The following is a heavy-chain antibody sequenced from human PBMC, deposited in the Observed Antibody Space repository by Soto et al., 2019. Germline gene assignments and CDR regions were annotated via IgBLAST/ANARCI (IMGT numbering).Heavy chain of an antibody. Sequence: SETLSLTCTVSGGSISSYYWSWIRQPPGKGLEWIGYIYYSGSTNYNPSLKSRVTISVDTSKNQFSLKLSSVTAADTAVYYCARMFDVRGPKYFDYWGQGTLGTGSS. CDR2: IYYSGST. D-gene: IGHD3-10*02. J-gene: IGHJ4*02. CDR3: ARMFDVRGPKYFDY. V-gene: IGHV4-59*08. CDR1: GGSISSYY.